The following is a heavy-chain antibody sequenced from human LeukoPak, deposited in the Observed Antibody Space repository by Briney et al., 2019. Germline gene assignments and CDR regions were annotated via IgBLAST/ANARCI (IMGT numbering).Heavy chain of an antibody. J-gene: IGHJ4*02. CDR3: ARATSTYYYDSSGY. CDR2: IYSDNT. D-gene: IGHD3-22*01. Sequence: GGSLRLSCTVPGFTVSSNSMSWVRQAPGKGLEWVSFIYSDNTHYSDCVKGRFTISRDNSKNTLYLQMNSLRAEDTAVYYCARATSTYYYDSSGYWGQGTLVTVSS. CDR1: GFTVSSNS. V-gene: IGHV3-53*01.